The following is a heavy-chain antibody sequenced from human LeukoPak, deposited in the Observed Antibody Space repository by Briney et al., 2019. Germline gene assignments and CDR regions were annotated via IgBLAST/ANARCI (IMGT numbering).Heavy chain of an antibody. CDR2: IDGSSRYT. CDR3: ARIRGHCSSTTCPNFDY. CDR1: GFSFSGYN. D-gene: IGHD2-2*01. V-gene: IGHV3-21*01. Sequence: GGSLRLSCAASGFSFSGYNMNWVRQAPGKGLEWVSFIDGSSRYTYYADSVKGRFTISRDNTRNSLYLQMNSLRAEDTAVYYCARIRGHCSSTTCPNFDYWGQGTLVTVSS. J-gene: IGHJ4*02.